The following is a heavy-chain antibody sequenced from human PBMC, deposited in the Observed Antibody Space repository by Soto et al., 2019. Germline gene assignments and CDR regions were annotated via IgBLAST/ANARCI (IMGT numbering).Heavy chain of an antibody. CDR2: IYYSGST. V-gene: IGHV4-31*03. CDR3: TRDKGARAAGGRDYYYGMDV. D-gene: IGHD2-15*01. Sequence: SETLSLTCTVSGGSISSGGYYWSWIRQHPXKGLEWIGYIYYSGSTDYNPSLKSRVTISVDTSKNQFSLKLSSVTAADTAVYYCTRDKGARAAGGRDYYYGMDVWGQGTTVTVSS. CDR1: GGSISSGGYY. J-gene: IGHJ6*02.